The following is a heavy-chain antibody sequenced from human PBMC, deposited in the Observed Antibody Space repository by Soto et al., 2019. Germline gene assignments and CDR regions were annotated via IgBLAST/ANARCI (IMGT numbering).Heavy chain of an antibody. CDR2: INHSGST. J-gene: IGHJ6*02. D-gene: IGHD3-22*01. CDR1: GGSFSGYY. CDR3: ARTMIVVVMIHYYYYYGMDV. V-gene: IGHV4-34*01. Sequence: QVQLQQWGAGLLKPSETLSLTCAVYGGSFSGYYWSWIRQPPGKGLEWIGEINHSGSTNYNPSLKCRVTISVDTSKNQFSLKLSSVTAADTAVYYCARTMIVVVMIHYYYYYGMDVWGQGTTVTVSS.